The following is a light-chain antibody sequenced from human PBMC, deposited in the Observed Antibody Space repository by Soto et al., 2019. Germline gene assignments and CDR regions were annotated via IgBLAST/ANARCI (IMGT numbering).Light chain of an antibody. J-gene: IGKJ1*01. CDR3: QQYVSSPRT. V-gene: IGKV3-20*01. CDR1: QSVRSSY. Sequence: EIVLTQSPGTLSLSPGERATLSCRASQSVRSSYLAWYQQKPGQAPRLLIYGASSRATGIPDRFSGSGSGTDFTLTISRLEPEDFAVYYCQQYVSSPRTFGQGTKVEIK. CDR2: GAS.